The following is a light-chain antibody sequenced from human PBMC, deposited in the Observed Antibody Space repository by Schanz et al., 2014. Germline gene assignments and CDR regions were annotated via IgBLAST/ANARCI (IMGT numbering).Light chain of an antibody. J-gene: IGKJ2*01. CDR1: QSISSW. V-gene: IGKV1-5*03. CDR3: QQYYIYPYT. Sequence: DIQMTQSPSTLSASVGDRVTITCRASQSISSWVAWYQQKPGKAPKLLIYLASSLESGVPSRFSGSGSGTEFSLTISSLQPDDFATYYCQQYYIYPYTFGQGTKLEI. CDR2: LAS.